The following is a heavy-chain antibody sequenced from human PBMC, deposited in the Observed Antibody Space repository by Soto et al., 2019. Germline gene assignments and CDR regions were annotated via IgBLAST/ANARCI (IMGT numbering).Heavy chain of an antibody. J-gene: IGHJ4*02. CDR1: GGSITTGGYY. CDR2: RYYSEST. D-gene: IGHD2-15*01. Sequence: SESLSLTCTVSGGSITTGGYYWSWIRQLPGKGLEWIGHRYYSESTYYNPSLKSRVSISLDTSKNQFSLKLSFVTAADTAMYYCARTKCSGGSCYSWSLDYWGQGTPVTVSS. V-gene: IGHV4-31*03. CDR3: ARTKCSGGSCYSWSLDY.